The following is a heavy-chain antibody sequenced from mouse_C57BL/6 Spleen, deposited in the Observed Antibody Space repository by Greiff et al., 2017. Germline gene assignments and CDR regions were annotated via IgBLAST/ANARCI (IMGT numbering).Heavy chain of an antibody. CDR3: ARPDGSSYFDY. Sequence: QVQLKESGAELVKPGASVKISCKASGYAFSSYWMNWVKQRPGKGLEWIGQIYPGDGDTNYNGKFKGKGTLTADKSSSTAYMQLSSLTSEDSAVYFCARPDGSSYFDYWGQGTTLTVSS. J-gene: IGHJ2*01. CDR1: GYAFSSYW. D-gene: IGHD1-1*01. V-gene: IGHV1-80*01. CDR2: IYPGDGDT.